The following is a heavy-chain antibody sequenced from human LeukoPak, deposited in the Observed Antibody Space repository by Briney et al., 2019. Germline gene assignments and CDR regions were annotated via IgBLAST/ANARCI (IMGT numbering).Heavy chain of an antibody. J-gene: IGHJ4*02. D-gene: IGHD2-2*01. V-gene: IGHV3-23*01. CDR2: ISGHGGNT. Sequence: GGSLRLSCAASGFTFSSYAMNWVRQAPGKGLEWVSGISGHGGNTYYADSVKGRFTISRDNAKNTLYLQMKTLRADDTAVYYCARGDCTTTRCKTSPFDYWGQGTLVTVSS. CDR1: GFTFSSYA. CDR3: ARGDCTTTRCKTSPFDY.